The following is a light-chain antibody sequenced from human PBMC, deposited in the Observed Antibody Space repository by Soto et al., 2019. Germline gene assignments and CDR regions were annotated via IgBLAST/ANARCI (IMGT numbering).Light chain of an antibody. CDR2: DTS. CDR3: QQRHNWPIT. Sequence: EIVLTQSPATLSLSPGERATLSCRTSQTIRGLLNWYQQRPGQAPRLLIYDTSNRATDIPARFSGSGSGTDFILTISSLDPEYFGVYFCQQRHNWPITFCQGTRLDIK. V-gene: IGKV3-11*01. J-gene: IGKJ5*01. CDR1: QTIRGL.